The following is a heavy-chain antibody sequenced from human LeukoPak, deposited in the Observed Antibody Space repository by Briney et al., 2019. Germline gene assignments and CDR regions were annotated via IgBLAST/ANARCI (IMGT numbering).Heavy chain of an antibody. Sequence: SVKVSCKASGGTLSSYAISWVRQAPGQGLEWMGGIIPIFGTANYAQKFQGRVTITADESTSTAYMELSSLRSEDTAVYYCARDWVAVAGTFQGNFDYWGQGTLVTVSS. CDR1: GGTLSSYA. CDR2: IIPIFGTA. V-gene: IGHV1-69*13. CDR3: ARDWVAVAGTFQGNFDY. J-gene: IGHJ4*02. D-gene: IGHD6-19*01.